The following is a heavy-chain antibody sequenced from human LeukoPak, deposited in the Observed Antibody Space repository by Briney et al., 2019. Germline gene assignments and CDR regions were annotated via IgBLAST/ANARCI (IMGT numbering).Heavy chain of an antibody. Sequence: GASVKVSCKASGGTFSSYAISWVRQAPGQGLEWMGGIIPIFGTANYAQKFQGRVTITTDESTSTAYMELSSLRSEDTAVYYCARGPYDSSGYYYVPYAFGIWGQGTMVTVSS. CDR1: GGTFSSYA. V-gene: IGHV1-69*05. J-gene: IGHJ3*02. CDR2: IIPIFGTA. CDR3: ARGPYDSSGYYYVPYAFGI. D-gene: IGHD3-22*01.